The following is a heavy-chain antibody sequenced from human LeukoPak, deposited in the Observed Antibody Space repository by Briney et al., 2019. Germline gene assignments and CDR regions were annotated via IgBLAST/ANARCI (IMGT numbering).Heavy chain of an antibody. Sequence: SVKVSCKASGYTFTYRYLHWVRQAPGQAVEWMGWITPFNGNTNYAQKFQDRVTITRDRSMSTAYMELSSLRSEDTAMYYCASASRGYSYADAFDIWGQGTMVTVSS. CDR2: ITPFNGNT. CDR3: ASASRGYSYADAFDI. CDR1: GYTFTYRY. V-gene: IGHV1-45*02. D-gene: IGHD5-18*01. J-gene: IGHJ3*02.